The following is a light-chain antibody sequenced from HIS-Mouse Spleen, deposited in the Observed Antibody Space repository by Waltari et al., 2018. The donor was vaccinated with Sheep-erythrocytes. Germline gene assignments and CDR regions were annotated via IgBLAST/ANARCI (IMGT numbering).Light chain of an antibody. J-gene: IGLJ3*02. CDR3: CSYAGSYTWV. Sequence: QSALTQPRSVSGSPGQSVTISCTGTSSDVGGYNYVSWYQQHPGKAPKLMIYDVSKRPSGFPDRVSGSKSGNTASLTISGLQAEDEADYYCCSYAGSYTWVLGGGTKLTVL. CDR2: DVS. CDR1: SSDVGGYNY. V-gene: IGLV2-11*01.